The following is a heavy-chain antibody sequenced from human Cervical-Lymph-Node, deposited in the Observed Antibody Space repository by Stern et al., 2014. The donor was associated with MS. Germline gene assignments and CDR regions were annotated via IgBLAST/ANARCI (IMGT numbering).Heavy chain of an antibody. D-gene: IGHD1-1*01. CDR2: IHYSGSI. J-gene: IGHJ4*02. V-gene: IGHV4-59*08. CDR1: GGSISSYY. CDR3: ARHHLVPNYNFAYYFDY. Sequence: VQLVESGPGLVKPSETLSLTCTVSGGSISSYYWSWIRQPPGKGLEWIGYIHYSGSINYNPSLKSRVNLSVDTAKHQFSLRLSSMTAADTAVYYCARHHLVPNYNFAYYFDYWGQGTLVTVSS.